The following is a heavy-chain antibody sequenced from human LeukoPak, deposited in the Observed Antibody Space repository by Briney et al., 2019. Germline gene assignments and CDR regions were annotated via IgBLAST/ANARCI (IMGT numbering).Heavy chain of an antibody. V-gene: IGHV1-69*04. J-gene: IGHJ4*02. CDR1: GGTFSSYA. CDR3: ARYYYDSSGFSQTFFDC. CDR2: IIPIFGIA. Sequence: GSSVKVSCKASGGTFSSYAISWVRQAPGQGLEWMGRIIPIFGIANYAQKFQGRVTITADKSTSIAYMELSSLRSEDTAVYYCARYYYDSSGFSQTFFDCWGQGTLVTVSS. D-gene: IGHD3-22*01.